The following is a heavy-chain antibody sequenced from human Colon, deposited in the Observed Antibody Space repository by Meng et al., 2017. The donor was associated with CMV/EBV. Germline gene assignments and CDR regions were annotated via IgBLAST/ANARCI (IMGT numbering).Heavy chain of an antibody. Sequence: SETLSPTCTVSRGSVSSGSFYWSWIRQPPGKGLEWIGFIYFSGGTNYNPSLRSRVTMSIDTSKNQVSLKLSSVTAADTALYYCARTPFIGFCSTTDCFRSWFDSWGQGSLVTVSS. CDR3: ARTPFIGFCSTTDCFRSWFDS. D-gene: IGHD2-2*01. CDR2: IYFSGGT. V-gene: IGHV4-61*01. J-gene: IGHJ5*01. CDR1: RGSVSSGSFY.